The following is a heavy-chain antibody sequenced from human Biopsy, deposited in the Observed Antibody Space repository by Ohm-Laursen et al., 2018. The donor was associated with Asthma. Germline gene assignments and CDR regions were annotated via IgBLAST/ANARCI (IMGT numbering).Heavy chain of an antibody. Sequence: LSLTCAASGFTFSDYDMHWVRQAPGEGLEWVAVISYDGTNKDYADSVKGRFTFSRDNSQNTLSLEMNSLRVEDTAVYYCARDLRSDNWNPWGMDVWGQGTTVTVSS. D-gene: IGHD1-20*01. CDR3: ARDLRSDNWNPWGMDV. J-gene: IGHJ6*02. V-gene: IGHV3-30-3*01. CDR1: GFTFSDYD. CDR2: ISYDGTNK.